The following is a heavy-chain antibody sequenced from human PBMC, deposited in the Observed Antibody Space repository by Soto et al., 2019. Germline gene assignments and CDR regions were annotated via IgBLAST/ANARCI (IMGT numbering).Heavy chain of an antibody. V-gene: IGHV3-30-3*01. Sequence: QVQLVESGGGVVQPGRSLRLSCTASGFTFRSCIMHWVRQAPGKGLEWVALASFDQTYKSYTDSVKGRFTISRDDSRNTVYLQMNSLRPEDTAIYYCAREMRPSPFDYWGQGTLVTVSS. J-gene: IGHJ4*02. CDR2: ASFDQTYK. CDR3: AREMRPSPFDY. CDR1: GFTFRSCI.